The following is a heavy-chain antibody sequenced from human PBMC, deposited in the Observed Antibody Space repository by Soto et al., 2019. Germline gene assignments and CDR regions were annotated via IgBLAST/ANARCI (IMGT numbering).Heavy chain of an antibody. J-gene: IGHJ4*02. CDR3: AIDGPYSYCNPNACNGVDS. V-gene: IGHV4-61*01. Sequence: QVQLQESGPGLVKPSETLSLTCTVSGGSVRSGSYYWSWIRQPPGKGLEWIGSIYYSGTTSYNPSLEGRVTISVDTTKNQFSLKMSSVTAADTAVDYCAIDGPYSYCNPNACNGVDSWGQGTLLTVSS. D-gene: IGHD3-10*01. CDR1: GGSVRSGSYY. CDR2: IYYSGTT.